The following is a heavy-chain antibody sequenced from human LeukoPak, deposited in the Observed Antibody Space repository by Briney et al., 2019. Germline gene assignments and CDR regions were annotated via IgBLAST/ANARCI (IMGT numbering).Heavy chain of an antibody. Sequence: GGPLRLSCSASGFTFSSYAMHWVRQTPGKGLEHVSTISSTGDSTYYADSMKGRFTISRDNSKDTLFLQMSSLRAEDTAVYYCVKDRGSSGWFDSWGQGTLVTVSS. D-gene: IGHD3-22*01. CDR2: ISSTGDST. V-gene: IGHV3-64D*09. CDR3: VKDRGSSGWFDS. CDR1: GFTFSSYA. J-gene: IGHJ5*02.